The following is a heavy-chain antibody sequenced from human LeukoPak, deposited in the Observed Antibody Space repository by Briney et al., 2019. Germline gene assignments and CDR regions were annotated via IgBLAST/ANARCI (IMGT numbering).Heavy chain of an antibody. Sequence: SETLSLTCTVSGGSINSYSWSWIRQPPGKGLEWIGDVYYSGSTDNNPSLRGRVTISVDTSKNQFSLKLSSVTAADTAVYYCARDLNYFDYWGQGTLVTVSS. CDR3: ARDLNYFDY. J-gene: IGHJ4*02. CDR1: GGSINSYS. CDR2: VYYSGST. V-gene: IGHV4-59*01.